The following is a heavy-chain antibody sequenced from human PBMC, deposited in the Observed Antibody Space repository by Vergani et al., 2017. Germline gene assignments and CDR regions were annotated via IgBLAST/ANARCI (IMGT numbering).Heavy chain of an antibody. Sequence: QVQLQESGPGLVKPSETLSLTCTVSCGSISSYYWSWIRQPPGKGLEWIGYIYYSGSTNSNPSLKSRVTIPVDTSKNQFSLKLSSVTAADTAVYYCSRGHYDILTGYYPHNWFDPWGQGTLVTVSS. CDR3: SRGHYDILTGYYPHNWFDP. CDR1: CGSISSYY. D-gene: IGHD3-9*01. J-gene: IGHJ5*02. V-gene: IGHV4-59*01. CDR2: IYYSGST.